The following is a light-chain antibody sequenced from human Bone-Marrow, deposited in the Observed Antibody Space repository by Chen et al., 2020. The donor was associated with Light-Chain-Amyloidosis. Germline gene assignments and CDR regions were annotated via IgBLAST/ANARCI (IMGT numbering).Light chain of an antibody. CDR2: EDD. J-gene: IGLJ3*02. CDR3: QSYQGSSQGV. Sequence: NFMLTQPHSVSESPGKTVIISCTRSSGSIATNYVQWCQQCPGSSPTTVIYEDDQRPSGVPDRFSGSIDRSSNSASLTISGLKTEDEADYYCQSYQGSSQGVFGGGTKLTVL. CDR1: SGSIATNY. V-gene: IGLV6-57*01.